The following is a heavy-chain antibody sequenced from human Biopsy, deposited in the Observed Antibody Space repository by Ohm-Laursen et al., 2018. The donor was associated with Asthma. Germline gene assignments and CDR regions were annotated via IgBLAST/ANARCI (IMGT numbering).Heavy chain of an antibody. V-gene: IGHV4-39*01. CDR2: IYYSGTT. J-gene: IGHJ6*02. D-gene: IGHD6-13*01. Sequence: VTLSFTCTVSGGSVSTGSYYWGWIRQPPGKGLEWIGSIYYSGTTYYNPSLESRVTVSADTPKNQFSLKPTAVTAADTAVYYCVRGSSSWHHGPFHYYYGLDVWGQGTTATVSS. CDR1: GGSVSTGSYY. CDR3: VRGSSSWHHGPFHYYYGLDV.